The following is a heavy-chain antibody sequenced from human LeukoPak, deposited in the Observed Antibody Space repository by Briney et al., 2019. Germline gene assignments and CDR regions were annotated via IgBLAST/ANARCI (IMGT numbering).Heavy chain of an antibody. CDR3: GAAGHHDAFDI. Sequence: GGSLRLSCAASGFTFSSYAMNWVRQAPGKGLEWVSAISGSGGSTYYADSVKGRFTISRDNSKNTLYLQMNSLRAEDTAVYYCGAAGHHDAFDIWGQGTMVTVSS. CDR2: ISGSGGST. J-gene: IGHJ3*02. D-gene: IGHD6-13*01. V-gene: IGHV3-23*01. CDR1: GFTFSSYA.